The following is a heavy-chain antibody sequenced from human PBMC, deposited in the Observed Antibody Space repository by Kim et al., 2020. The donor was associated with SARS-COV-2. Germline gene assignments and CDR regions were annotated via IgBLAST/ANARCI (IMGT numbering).Heavy chain of an antibody. V-gene: IGHV3-30*18. Sequence: GGSLRLSCAASGFTFSSYGMHWVRQAPGKGLEWVAVISYDGSNKYYADSVKGRFTISRDNSKNTLYLQMNSLRAEDTAVYYCAKELSVVTAAFDYWGQGT. J-gene: IGHJ4*02. CDR3: AKELSVVTAAFDY. D-gene: IGHD2-21*02. CDR1: GFTFSSYG. CDR2: ISYDGSNK.